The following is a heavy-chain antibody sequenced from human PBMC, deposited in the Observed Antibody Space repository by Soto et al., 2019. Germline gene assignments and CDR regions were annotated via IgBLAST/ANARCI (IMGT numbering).Heavy chain of an antibody. D-gene: IGHD3-22*01. CDR2: IYYAGTT. Sequence: SETLSLTCTVSNGSISPNYWSWIRQPPGKGLEWIGYIYYAGTTTYNPSNQSRVSISVDTSKNEDSMKLTSVTAADTAVYFCARLGAYYQAMDSWGQGTLVTVSS. CDR1: NGSISPNY. J-gene: IGHJ1*01. V-gene: IGHV4-59*08. CDR3: ARLGAYYQAMDS.